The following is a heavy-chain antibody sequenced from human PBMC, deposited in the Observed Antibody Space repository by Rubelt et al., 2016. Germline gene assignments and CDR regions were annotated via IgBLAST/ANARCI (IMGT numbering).Heavy chain of an antibody. CDR1: GFTFSKAW. Sequence: EVQLVETGGGLIKPGGSLRLSCAASGFTFSKAWMNWVRQAPGKGLVWVSRINSDGSSTTYADSVKGRFTISSDNAKKTLYLQMNSLRAEDTAVYYCARARVGYCFDYWGQGTLVTVSS. CDR3: ARARVGYCFDY. D-gene: IGHD2-2*03. J-gene: IGHJ4*02. V-gene: IGHV3-74*02. CDR2: INSDGSST.